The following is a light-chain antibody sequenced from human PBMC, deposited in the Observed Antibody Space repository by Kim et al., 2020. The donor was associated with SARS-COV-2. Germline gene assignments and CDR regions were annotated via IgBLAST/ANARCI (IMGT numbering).Light chain of an antibody. CDR3: QKYNSALWT. CDR1: QGISNY. CDR2: AAS. J-gene: IGKJ1*01. V-gene: IGKV1-27*01. Sequence: ASVGDIVPITGRASQGISNYLAWYQQKPGKVPKLLIYAASTLQSGVPSRFSGSGSGTDFTLTISSLQPEDVATYYCQKYNSALWTFGQGTKVDIK.